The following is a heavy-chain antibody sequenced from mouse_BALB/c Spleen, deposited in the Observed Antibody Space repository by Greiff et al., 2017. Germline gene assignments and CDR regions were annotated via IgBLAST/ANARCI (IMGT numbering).Heavy chain of an antibody. CDR1: GFSLSTSGMG. CDR3: ARDRYDYAMDY. Sequence: ESGPGILQPSQTLSLTCSFSGFSLSTSGMGVSWIRQPSGKGLEWLAHIYWDDDKRYNPSLKSRLTISKDTSRNQVFLKITSVDTADTATYYCARDRYDYAMDYWGQGTSVTVSS. V-gene: IGHV8-12*01. CDR2: IYWDDDK. J-gene: IGHJ4*01. D-gene: IGHD2-14*01.